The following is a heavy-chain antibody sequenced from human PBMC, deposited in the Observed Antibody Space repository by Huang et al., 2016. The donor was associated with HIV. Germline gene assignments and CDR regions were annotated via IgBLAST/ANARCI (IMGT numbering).Heavy chain of an antibody. Sequence: QLQLQESGPGLAKPSETLYLTCSVSGGSIKSNDYSWGWIRRPPGRGLEWIASIYHSGSSHYNPSVKSRVTISIDASKNEISVELRSVIAADTAVYYCARQLRVLVIGPSLDAFDMWGQGTMVTVSS. V-gene: IGHV4-39*01. CDR3: ARQLRVLVIGPSLDAFDM. D-gene: IGHD3-22*01. J-gene: IGHJ3*02. CDR2: IYHSGSS. CDR1: GGSIKSNDYS.